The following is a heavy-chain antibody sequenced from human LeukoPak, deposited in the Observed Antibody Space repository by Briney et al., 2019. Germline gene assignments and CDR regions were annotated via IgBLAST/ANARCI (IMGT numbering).Heavy chain of an antibody. CDR2: ISAYNGNT. CDR3: ARELSHSYYDYVWGSYRYWDFGY. CDR1: GGTFTSYA. Sequence: GASARVSCKASGGTFTSYAISWVRQAPGQGLEWMGWISAYNGNTNYAQKLQGRVTMTTDTSTSTAYMELRSLRSDDTAVYYCARELSHSYYDYVWGSYRYWDFGYWGQGTLVTVSS. D-gene: IGHD3-16*02. J-gene: IGHJ4*02. V-gene: IGHV1-18*01.